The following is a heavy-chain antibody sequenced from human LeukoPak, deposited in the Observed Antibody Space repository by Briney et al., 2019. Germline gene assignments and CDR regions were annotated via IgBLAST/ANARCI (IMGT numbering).Heavy chain of an antibody. Sequence: SETLSLTCTVSGGSISSYYLSWIRQPPGKGLEWIGYIYSSGSTNYNPSLKSRVTISVDTSMNQFSLKLSSVAAADTAVYYCARVVEMATAYFFDYWGQGTLVTVSS. CDR2: IYSSGST. CDR3: ARVVEMATAYFFDY. D-gene: IGHD5-24*01. CDR1: GGSISSYY. V-gene: IGHV4-59*01. J-gene: IGHJ4*02.